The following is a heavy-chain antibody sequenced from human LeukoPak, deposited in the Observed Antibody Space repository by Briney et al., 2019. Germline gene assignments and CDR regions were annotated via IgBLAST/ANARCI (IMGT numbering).Heavy chain of an antibody. V-gene: IGHV3-30*03. D-gene: IGHD3-22*01. Sequence: GGSLRLSCAASGFTFSSYGMHWVRQAPGKGLEWVAVISYDGSNKYYADSVKGRFTISRDNAKNSLYLQMNSLRAEDTAVYYCARVHYYDSSGLGAFDIWGQGTMVTVSS. CDR2: ISYDGSNK. CDR3: ARVHYYDSSGLGAFDI. J-gene: IGHJ3*02. CDR1: GFTFSSYG.